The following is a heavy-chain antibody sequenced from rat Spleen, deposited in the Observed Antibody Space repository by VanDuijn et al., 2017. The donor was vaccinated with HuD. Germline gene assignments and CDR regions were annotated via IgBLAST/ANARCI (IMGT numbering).Heavy chain of an antibody. Sequence: EVQLVESGGDLVQPGRSMKVSCAASGFTFSDYYMAWVRQAPKKGLEWVASISHEGSSTYYGDSVKGRFTISRDNAKSTLYLQMNSLRSEDTATYYCTRRYPLTGYWYFDFWGPGTMVTVSS. CDR2: ISHEGSST. CDR1: GFTFSDYY. J-gene: IGHJ1*01. D-gene: IGHD3-8*01. CDR3: TRRYPLTGYWYFDF. V-gene: IGHV5-22*01.